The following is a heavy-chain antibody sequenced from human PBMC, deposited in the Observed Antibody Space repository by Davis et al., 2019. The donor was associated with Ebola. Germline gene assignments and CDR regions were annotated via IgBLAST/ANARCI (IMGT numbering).Heavy chain of an antibody. D-gene: IGHD3-22*01. CDR2: INYSGST. CDR1: GGSFSGYY. J-gene: IGHJ4*02. CDR3: ARPPGDSSGYYDDY. V-gene: IGHV4-34*01. Sequence: MPSETLSLTCAVYGGSFSGYYWSWIRQPPGKGLEWIGEINYSGSTNYNPSLKSRVTISVDTSKNQFSLKLSSVTAADTAVYYCARPPGDSSGYYDDYWGQGTLVTVSS.